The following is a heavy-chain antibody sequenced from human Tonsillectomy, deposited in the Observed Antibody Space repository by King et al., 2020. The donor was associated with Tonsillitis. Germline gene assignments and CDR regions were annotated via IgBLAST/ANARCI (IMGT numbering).Heavy chain of an antibody. D-gene: IGHD1/OR15-1a*01. CDR2: KWYDGRTK. J-gene: IGHJ4*02. CDR3: ARGGLGGTPIDY. Sequence: QVRLVESGGGVVQPGRSLRLSCAASGFTFSTYVMHWVRQAPGKGLEWVAVKWYDGRTKYYADSVMGRFTISRDNSKNTLYLQMNSLRAEDTAVYYCARGGLGGTPIDYWGQGTLVTVSS. V-gene: IGHV3-33*08. CDR1: GFTFSTYV.